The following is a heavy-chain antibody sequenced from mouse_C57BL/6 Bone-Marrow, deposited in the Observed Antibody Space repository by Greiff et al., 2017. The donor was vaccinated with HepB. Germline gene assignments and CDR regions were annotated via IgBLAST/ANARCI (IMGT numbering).Heavy chain of an antibody. CDR1: GFNIKDDY. D-gene: IGHD1-2*01. V-gene: IGHV14-4*01. Sequence: EVQLQQSGAELVRPGASVKLSCTASGFNIKDDYMHWVKQRPEQGLEWIGWIDPENGDTEYASKFQGKATITADTSSNTAYLQLSSLTSEDTAVYYCTIHRRFAYWGQGTLVTVSA. J-gene: IGHJ3*01. CDR3: TIHRRFAY. CDR2: IDPENGDT.